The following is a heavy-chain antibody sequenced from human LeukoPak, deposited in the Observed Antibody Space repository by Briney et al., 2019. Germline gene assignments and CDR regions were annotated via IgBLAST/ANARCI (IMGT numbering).Heavy chain of an antibody. CDR3: ATEGFYY. CDR1: GFTLSKYG. Sequence: PGGSLRLSCAASGFTLSKYGMKWVRQAAGKGLEYVSGISKSGDITHYVDSVKGRFTISRDNPKNTLYLQMNSLRAEDTALYYCATEGFYYWGPGTLVTVSS. CDR2: ISKSGDIT. J-gene: IGHJ4*02. V-gene: IGHV3-23*01.